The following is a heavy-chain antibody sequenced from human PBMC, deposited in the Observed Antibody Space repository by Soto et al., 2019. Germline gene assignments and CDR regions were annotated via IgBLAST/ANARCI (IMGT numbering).Heavy chain of an antibody. V-gene: IGHV4-59*01. J-gene: IGHJ6*02. Sequence: QVQLQESGPGLVKPSETLSLTCTVSGDSISDYYWSWIRQPPGKGLEWIGYIYYSGSTNYNPSLNSRVPIPVHTPKTRFPMQFGSVTAADSAVYYCARARWLVGYYYCYALDAWGQGTPVTVS. CDR1: GDSISDYY. CDR3: ARARWLVGYYYCYALDA. D-gene: IGHD6-19*01. CDR2: IYYSGST.